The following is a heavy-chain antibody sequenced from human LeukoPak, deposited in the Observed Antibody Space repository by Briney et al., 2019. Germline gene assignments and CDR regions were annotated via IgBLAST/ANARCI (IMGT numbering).Heavy chain of an antibody. J-gene: IGHJ5*02. CDR3: ARDLTDYDILTGLRMGRFDP. V-gene: IGHV4-39*07. CDR1: GGSISSSSYY. CDR2: IYYSGST. D-gene: IGHD3-9*01. Sequence: SETLSLTCTVSGGSISSSSYYWGWIRQPPGKGLEWIGGIYYSGSTYYNPSLKSRVTTSVDTSKNQFSLKLSSVTAADTAVYYCARDLTDYDILTGLRMGRFDPWGQGTLVTVSS.